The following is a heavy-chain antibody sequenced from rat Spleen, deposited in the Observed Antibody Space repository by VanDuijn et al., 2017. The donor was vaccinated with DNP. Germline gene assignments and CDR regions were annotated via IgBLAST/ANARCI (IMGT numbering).Heavy chain of an antibody. CDR2: ISYSGST. Sequence: EVQLQESGPGLVKSSQSLSLTCSVTGYSITSNYWGWIRKFPGNKMEWMGYISYSGSTSYNPSLKSLSSITRDTSKNQFFLQLNSVTNEDTATYYWARWDYYSSYSSLVWGQGASVTVSS. J-gene: IGHJ4*01. D-gene: IGHD1-2*01. CDR3: ARWDYYSSYSSLV. CDR1: GYSITSNY. V-gene: IGHV3-1*01.